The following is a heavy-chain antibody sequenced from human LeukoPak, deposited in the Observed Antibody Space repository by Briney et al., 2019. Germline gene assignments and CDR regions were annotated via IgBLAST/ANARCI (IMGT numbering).Heavy chain of an antibody. CDR1: GGTFSSNA. J-gene: IGHJ3*02. V-gene: IGHV1-69*04. CDR3: AREGPPTVIRTGAFDI. Sequence: ASVKVSCKASGGTFSSNAITWVRQAPGRGLEWMGRIIPIVGLTNFAQKFQGRATIIADKSTNTVYMELTSLISEDTAVYYCAREGPPTVIRTGAFDIWGQGTMVTVSS. D-gene: IGHD4-23*01. CDR2: IIPIVGLT.